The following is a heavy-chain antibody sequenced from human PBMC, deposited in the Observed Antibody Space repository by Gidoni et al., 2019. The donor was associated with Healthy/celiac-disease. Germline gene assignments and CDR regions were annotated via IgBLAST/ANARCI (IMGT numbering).Heavy chain of an antibody. CDR1: GGSISSGSYY. CDR3: ARNVRKELGLGYYYGMDV. V-gene: IGHV4-61*02. Sequence: QVQLQESGPGLVKPSQTLCLTCTASGGSISSGSYYGSWIRQPAGKGLEWIGRIYTSGSTNYNPSLKSRVTISVATSNNQFSLKLSSVTAADTAVYYGARNVRKELGLGYYYGMDVWGQGTTVTVSS. J-gene: IGHJ6*02. CDR2: IYTSGST. D-gene: IGHD1-26*01.